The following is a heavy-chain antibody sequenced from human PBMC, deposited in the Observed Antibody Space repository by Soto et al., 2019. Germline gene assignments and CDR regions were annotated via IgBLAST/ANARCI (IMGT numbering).Heavy chain of an antibody. CDR2: IYHSGNT. CDR1: GGSISSADHY. D-gene: IGHD4-17*01. V-gene: IGHV4-30-4*01. CDR3: ARLRWENEKNYFDP. J-gene: IGHJ5*02. Sequence: SETLSLTCSVSGGSISSADHYWTWIRQPPGKGLEWMGYIYHSGNTHYNPSLKSRITISIDTSTNRFSLNLTSVTAADTAVYFCARLRWENEKNYFDPWGQGAMVPVSS.